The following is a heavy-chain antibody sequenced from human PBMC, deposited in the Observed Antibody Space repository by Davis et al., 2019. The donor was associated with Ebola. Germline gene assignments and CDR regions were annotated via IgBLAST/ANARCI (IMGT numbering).Heavy chain of an antibody. J-gene: IGHJ6*02. CDR1: GFTFDDYA. CDR2: ISWNSGSI. V-gene: IGHV3-9*01. D-gene: IGHD1-7*01. Sequence: SLKISCAASGFTFDDYAMHWVRQAPGKGLEWVSGISWNSGSIGYADSVKGRFTISRDNAKNSLYLQMNSLRAEDTALYYCAKGITGTIGYYYYGMDVWGQGTTVTVSS. CDR3: AKGITGTIGYYYYGMDV.